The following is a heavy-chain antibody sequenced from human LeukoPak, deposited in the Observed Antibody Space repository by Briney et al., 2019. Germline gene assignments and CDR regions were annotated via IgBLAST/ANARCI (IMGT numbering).Heavy chain of an antibody. Sequence: SVKVSCKASGGTFSSYAISWVRQAPGQGLEWMGGIIPIFGTANYAQKFQGRVMITADESTSTAYMELSSLRSEDTAVYYCARSGLQSLYFDYWGQGTLVTVSS. V-gene: IGHV1-69*13. D-gene: IGHD5-24*01. CDR3: ARSGLQSLYFDY. CDR2: IIPIFGTA. CDR1: GGTFSSYA. J-gene: IGHJ4*02.